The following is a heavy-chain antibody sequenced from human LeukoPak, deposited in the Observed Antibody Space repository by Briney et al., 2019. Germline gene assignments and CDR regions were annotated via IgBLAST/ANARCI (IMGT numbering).Heavy chain of an antibody. CDR1: GFTFSSYG. J-gene: IGHJ4*02. CDR2: ISYDGSNK. D-gene: IGHD1-26*01. V-gene: IGHV3-30*18. Sequence: GGSLRLSCAASGFTFSSYGMHWVRQAPGKGLEWVAVISYDGSNKYYADSVKGRFTISRDNSKSTLYLQMNSLRAEDTAVYYCAKVVGAPNHFDYWGQGTLVTVSS. CDR3: AKVVGAPNHFDY.